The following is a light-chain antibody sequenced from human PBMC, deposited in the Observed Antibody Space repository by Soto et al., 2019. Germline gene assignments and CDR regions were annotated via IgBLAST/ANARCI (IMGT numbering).Light chain of an antibody. Sequence: EIVLTQSPGTLSLSPGERATLSCRASQSVSSSSLAWYQQKPGQAPSLLIYGASTRATGIPDRFSGSRSGTDFTLTISRLEPEDFAVYYCQHYGSSPRYTFGQGTKLEIK. CDR1: QSVSSSS. J-gene: IGKJ2*01. CDR2: GAS. CDR3: QHYGSSPRYT. V-gene: IGKV3-20*01.